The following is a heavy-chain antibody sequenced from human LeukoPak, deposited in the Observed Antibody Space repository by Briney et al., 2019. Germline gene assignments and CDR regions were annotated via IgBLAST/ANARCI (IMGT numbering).Heavy chain of an antibody. CDR2: IRSKAYGGTT. Sequence: GGSLRLSCTASGFTFGDYAMSWFRQAPGKGLEWVGFIRSKAYGGTTEYAASVKGRFTISRDDSKSIAYLQMNSLKTGDTAVYYCTVDYTIFGVAYITPPFDPWGQGTLVTVSS. CDR3: TVDYTIFGVAYITPPFDP. V-gene: IGHV3-49*03. CDR1: GFTFGDYA. J-gene: IGHJ5*02. D-gene: IGHD3-3*01.